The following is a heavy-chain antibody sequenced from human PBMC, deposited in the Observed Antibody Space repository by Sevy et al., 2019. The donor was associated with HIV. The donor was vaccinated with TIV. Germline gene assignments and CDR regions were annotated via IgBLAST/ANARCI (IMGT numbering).Heavy chain of an antibody. CDR3: AKGLGFWSGLNRMDV. D-gene: IGHD3-3*01. V-gene: IGHV3-23*01. J-gene: IGHJ6*02. Sequence: GGSLRLSCAASGFTFSSYAMSWVRQAPGKGLEWVSAISGSGGSTYYADSVKGRFTISRDNSKNTLYLQMNSLRAEDTAVYYCAKGLGFWSGLNRMDVWGQGTTVTVSS. CDR1: GFTFSSYA. CDR2: ISGSGGST.